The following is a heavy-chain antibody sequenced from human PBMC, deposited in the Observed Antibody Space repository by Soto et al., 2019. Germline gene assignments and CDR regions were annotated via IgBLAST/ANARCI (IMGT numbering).Heavy chain of an antibody. J-gene: IGHJ6*02. D-gene: IGHD3-16*01. Sequence: QVQLVQSGDEVKKPGASVKVSCKASGYIFVNYGIAWVRQAPGQGLEWMGWISPYTGNTHSATKVQGRLTMTTDTSPNTAYMDLWSLTSDDTAVYYCVMVDNYVTPTPQDVWGQGTTVTVSS. CDR1: GYIFVNYG. CDR3: VMVDNYVTPTPQDV. CDR2: ISPYTGNT. V-gene: IGHV1-18*01.